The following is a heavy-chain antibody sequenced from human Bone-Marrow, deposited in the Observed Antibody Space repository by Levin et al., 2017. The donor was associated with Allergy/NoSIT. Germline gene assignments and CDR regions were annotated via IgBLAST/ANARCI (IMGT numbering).Heavy chain of an antibody. CDR3: ARGYGSGSLAGY. V-gene: IGHV4-34*01. D-gene: IGHD3-10*01. CDR1: GGSFSDYY. Sequence: AGGSLRLSCAVYGGSFSDYYWNWIRQPPGKGLEWIGEISHSGSTNYNPSLKSRVTISVDTSKNQFSLKVISVTAADTAVYYCARGYGSGSLAGYWGQGTLVTVSS. CDR2: ISHSGST. J-gene: IGHJ4*02.